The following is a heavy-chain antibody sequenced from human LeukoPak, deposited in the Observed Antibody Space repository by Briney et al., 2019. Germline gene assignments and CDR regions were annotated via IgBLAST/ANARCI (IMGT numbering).Heavy chain of an antibody. D-gene: IGHD1-26*01. Sequence: AASVKVSCKASGYTFTGYYMHWVRQAPGQGLEWMGWINPNSGGTNYAQKFQGRVTMTRDTSISTAYMELSRLRSDDTAVYYCARLETMGATIDYWGQGTLVTVSS. CDR2: INPNSGGT. CDR3: ARLETMGATIDY. CDR1: GYTFTGYY. V-gene: IGHV1-2*02. J-gene: IGHJ4*02.